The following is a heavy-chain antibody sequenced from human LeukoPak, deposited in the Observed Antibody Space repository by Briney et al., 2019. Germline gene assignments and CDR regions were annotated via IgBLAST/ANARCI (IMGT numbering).Heavy chain of an antibody. CDR1: GFTFSSYG. J-gene: IGHJ4*02. Sequence: GGSLRLSCAASGFTFSSYGMHWVRQAPGKGLEWVAVISYDGSNKYYADSVKGRFTISRDSSKNTLYLQMNSLRAEDTAVYYCAKEPRAVAPHYWGQGTLVTVSS. CDR2: ISYDGSNK. D-gene: IGHD6-19*01. V-gene: IGHV3-30*18. CDR3: AKEPRAVAPHY.